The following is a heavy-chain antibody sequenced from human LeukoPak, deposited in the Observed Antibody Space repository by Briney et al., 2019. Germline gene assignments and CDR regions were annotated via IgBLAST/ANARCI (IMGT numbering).Heavy chain of an antibody. CDR1: GGSISSYY. V-gene: IGHV4-34*01. Sequence: PSETLSLTCTVSGGSISSYYWSWIRQPPGKGLEWIGEINHSGSTNYNPSLKSRVTISVDTSKNQFSLKLSSVTAADTAVYYCARVGWRYCSGGSCYAPWGQGTLVTVSS. J-gene: IGHJ5*02. CDR2: INHSGST. CDR3: ARVGWRYCSGGSCYAP. D-gene: IGHD2-15*01.